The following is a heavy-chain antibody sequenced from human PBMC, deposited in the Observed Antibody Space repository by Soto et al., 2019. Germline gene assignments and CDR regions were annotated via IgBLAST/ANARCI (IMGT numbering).Heavy chain of an antibody. D-gene: IGHD3-9*01. Sequence: QLQLQESGPGLVKPSETLSLTCSVSDDSINSDKYYWGWIRQPPGKGLEWIGSIYYRGNAYYNPSLQARVTISLDKSKSPFSLKLNSVTAADSAVYFCARLEGLATISYYFDFWGPEALVTVSS. CDR1: DDSINSDKYY. J-gene: IGHJ4*02. CDR3: ARLEGLATISYYFDF. V-gene: IGHV4-39*01. CDR2: IYYRGNA.